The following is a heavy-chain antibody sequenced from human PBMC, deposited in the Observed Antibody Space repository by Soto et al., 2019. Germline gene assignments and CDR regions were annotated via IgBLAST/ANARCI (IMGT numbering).Heavy chain of an antibody. CDR3: ARHDYYYGMDV. CDR1: GFTFSSYS. V-gene: IGHV3-48*01. J-gene: IGHJ6*02. CDR2: ISSSSSTI. Sequence: SGGSLRLSCAASGFTFSSYSMNWVRQAPGKGLQWVSYISSSSSTIYYADSVKGRFTISADKSISTAYLQWSSLKASDTAMYYCARHDYYYGMDVWGQGTTVTVSS.